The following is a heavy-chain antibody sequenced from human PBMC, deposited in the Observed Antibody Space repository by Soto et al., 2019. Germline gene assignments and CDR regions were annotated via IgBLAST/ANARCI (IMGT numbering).Heavy chain of an antibody. V-gene: IGHV3-74*01. J-gene: IGHJ4*02. CDR3: ADSWLHTSY. D-gene: IGHD5-12*01. Sequence: GGSLRLSCAVSGFTFGNYWMHWVRQAPGKGLVWVSRVSPDGRTATYADSVKGRFTISRDNAKSTLYLQMNSLRAEDTAVYYCADSWLHTSYWGRGNLVTVSS. CDR2: VSPDGRTA. CDR1: GFTFGNYW.